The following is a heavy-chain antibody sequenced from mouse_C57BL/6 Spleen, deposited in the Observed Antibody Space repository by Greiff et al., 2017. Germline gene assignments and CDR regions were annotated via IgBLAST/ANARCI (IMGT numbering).Heavy chain of an antibody. CDR2: IYPGDGDT. D-gene: IGHD6-1*01. CDR1: GYAFSSYW. J-gene: IGHJ4*01. CDR3: ARFRSSYAMDY. V-gene: IGHV1-80*01. Sequence: QVQLQQSGAELVKPGASVKISCKASGYAFSSYWMNWVKQRPGKGLEGIGQIYPGDGDTTYNGKFKGKATLTADKSSSTAYMQLSSLTSEDSAVYFCARFRSSYAMDYWGQGTSVTVSS.